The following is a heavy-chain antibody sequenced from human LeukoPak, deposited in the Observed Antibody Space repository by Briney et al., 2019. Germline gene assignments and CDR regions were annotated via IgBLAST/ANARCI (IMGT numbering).Heavy chain of an antibody. J-gene: IGHJ4*02. D-gene: IGHD5-18*01. V-gene: IGHV1-46*01. CDR1: GYTFTNYY. Sequence: ASVQFSCKASGYTFTNYYMHWVRQAPGQGLHWMGIINPSGGSTSYAQKFQARVTMTRDMSTSTVYMELSSLRSDDTAVYYCSREFKVGYSYGLPFDYWGQGTLVTVSS. CDR2: INPSGGST. CDR3: SREFKVGYSYGLPFDY.